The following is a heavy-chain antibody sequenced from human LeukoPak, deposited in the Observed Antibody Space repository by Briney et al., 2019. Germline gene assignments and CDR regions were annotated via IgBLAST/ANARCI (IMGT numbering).Heavy chain of an antibody. CDR1: GFTFSDYY. V-gene: IGHV3-11*05. D-gene: IGHD2-2*01. CDR2: ISSSSTYT. Sequence: AGGSLRLSCAASGFTFSDYYMSWIRQAPGKGLEWVSYISSSSTYTNYADSVKGRFTISRDNAKNSLYLQMNSLRAEDTALYYCARGYCSSTSCYFDYWGQGTLVTVSS. CDR3: ARGYCSSTSCYFDY. J-gene: IGHJ4*02.